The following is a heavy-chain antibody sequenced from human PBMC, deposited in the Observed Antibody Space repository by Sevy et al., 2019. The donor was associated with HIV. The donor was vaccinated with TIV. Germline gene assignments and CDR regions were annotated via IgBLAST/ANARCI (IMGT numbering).Heavy chain of an antibody. Sequence: GGPLRLSCAASGFAFSAFYMTWIRQSPGKGLEWLSHVDPSGTITFYADSVKGRFTVSRDNAKNSLFLQMHSLRADDTALYYCARGDSYGSFWGQGTSVTVSS. D-gene: IGHD5-18*01. CDR3: ARGDSYGSF. CDR2: VDPSGTIT. J-gene: IGHJ4*02. CDR1: GFAFSAFY. V-gene: IGHV3-11*01.